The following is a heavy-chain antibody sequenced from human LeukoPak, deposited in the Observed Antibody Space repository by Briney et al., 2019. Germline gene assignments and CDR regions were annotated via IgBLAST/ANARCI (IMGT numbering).Heavy chain of an antibody. CDR3: ASVGGGDY. D-gene: IGHD2-15*01. Sequence: PSETLSLTCTVSGGPISSSSYYWGWIRQPPGKGLEWIGSIYYRGSTDYNPSLKSRVTMYVDTSKNQFSLKLNSVTAADTAVYFCASVGGGDYWGQGTLVTVSS. CDR1: GGPISSSSYY. CDR2: IYYRGST. J-gene: IGHJ4*02. V-gene: IGHV4-39*01.